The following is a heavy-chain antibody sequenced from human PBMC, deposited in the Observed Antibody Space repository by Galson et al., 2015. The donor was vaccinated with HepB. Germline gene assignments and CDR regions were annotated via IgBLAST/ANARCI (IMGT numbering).Heavy chain of an antibody. V-gene: IGHV3-30*18. J-gene: IGHJ4*02. CDR3: AKLGGVVDTTVEPIDY. CDR1: GFTFSSYG. Sequence: SLRLSCAASGFTFSSYGMHWVRQAPGKGLEWVAVISYDGSNKYYADSVKGRFTISRDNSKNTLYLQMNSLRAEDTAVYYCAKLGGVVDTTVEPIDYWGQGTLVTVSS. D-gene: IGHD4-17*01. CDR2: ISYDGSNK.